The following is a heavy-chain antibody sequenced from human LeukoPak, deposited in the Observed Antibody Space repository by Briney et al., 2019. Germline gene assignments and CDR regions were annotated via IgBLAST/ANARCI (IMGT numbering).Heavy chain of an antibody. V-gene: IGHV3-23*01. CDR1: GFIFSSYA. J-gene: IGHJ6*02. D-gene: IGHD3-16*01. CDR2: ISGSGGST. CDR3: AKARPGGGFRYGMDV. Sequence: GGSLRLSCAASGFIFSSYAMSWVRQAPGKGLEWVSAISGSGGSTYYADSVKGRFTISRDNSKNTLYLQMNSLRAEDTAVYYCAKARPGGGFRYGMDVWGQGTTVTVSS.